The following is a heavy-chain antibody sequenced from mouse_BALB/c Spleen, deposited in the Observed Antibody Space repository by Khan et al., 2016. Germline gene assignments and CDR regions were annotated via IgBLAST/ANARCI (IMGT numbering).Heavy chain of an antibody. Sequence: QVQLKESGPGLVQPSQSLSITCTVSGFSLTSYGVHSVRQSPGKGLEWLGVIGRGGSADYNGAFISRLSISNANSKSQVFLKMSSLQANDTAIYYWGRSPCSSPYLDYWGQGTTLTVCS. D-gene: IGHD6-2*01. CDR2: IGRGGSA. J-gene: IGHJ2*01. CDR1: GFSLTSYG. CDR3: GRSPCSSPYLDY. V-gene: IGHV2-2*02.